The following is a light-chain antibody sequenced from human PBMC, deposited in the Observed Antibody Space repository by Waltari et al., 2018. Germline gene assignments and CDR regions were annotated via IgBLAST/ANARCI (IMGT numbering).Light chain of an antibody. J-gene: IGKJ4*01. CDR3: QQYTTRPLT. V-gene: IGKV3D-15*02. Sequence: EIVMMQSPGTLSVSPGEGATLSCRASQSVSSKVAWYQQRPGQAPRLLIFGASTRATGIPARFSGSESGTEFTLTISSLQSEDSGVYFCQQYTTRPLTFGGGTKVEI. CDR1: QSVSSK. CDR2: GAS.